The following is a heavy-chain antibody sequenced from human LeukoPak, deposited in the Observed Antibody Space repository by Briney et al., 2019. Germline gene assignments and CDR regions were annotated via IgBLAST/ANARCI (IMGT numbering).Heavy chain of an antibody. J-gene: IGHJ3*02. V-gene: IGHV3-48*01. D-gene: IGHD3-16*01. CDR1: GFTFSSYS. Sequence: GGSLRLSCAASGFTFSSYSMNWVRQAPRKGLEWVSYISSSSSTIYYADSVKGRFTISRDNAKNSLYLQMNSLRAEDTAVYYCARLGGSDAFDIWGQGTMVTVSS. CDR2: ISSSSSTI. CDR3: ARLGGSDAFDI.